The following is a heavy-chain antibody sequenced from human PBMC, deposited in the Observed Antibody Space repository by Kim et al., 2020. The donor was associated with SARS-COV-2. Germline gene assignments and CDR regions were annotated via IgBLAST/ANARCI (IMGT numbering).Heavy chain of an antibody. J-gene: IGHJ4*02. CDR3: AKDWAIAAAGTGY. V-gene: IGHV3-23*01. Sequence: YADSVKGRFTISRDNSKNTLYLQMNSLRAEDTAVYYCAKDWAIAAAGTGYWGQGTLVTVSS. D-gene: IGHD6-13*01.